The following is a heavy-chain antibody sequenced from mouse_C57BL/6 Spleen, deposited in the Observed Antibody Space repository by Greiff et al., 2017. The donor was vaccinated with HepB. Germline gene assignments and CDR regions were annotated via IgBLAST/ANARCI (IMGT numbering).Heavy chain of an antibody. CDR3: ARQEFDY. Sequence: EVQRVESGGGLVQPGGSLKLSCAASGFTFSDYYMYWVRQTPEKRLEWVAYISNGGGSTYYPDTVKGRFTISRDNAKNTLYLQMSRLKSEATAMYYCARQEFDYWGQGTTLTVSS. V-gene: IGHV5-12*01. J-gene: IGHJ2*01. CDR2: ISNGGGST. CDR1: GFTFSDYY.